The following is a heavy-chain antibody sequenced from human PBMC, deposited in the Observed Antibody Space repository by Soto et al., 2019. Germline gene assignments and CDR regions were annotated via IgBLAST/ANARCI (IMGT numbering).Heavy chain of an antibody. CDR1: GFTFSSYG. V-gene: IGHV3-33*01. J-gene: IGHJ6*02. Sequence: GGSLRLSCAASGFTFSSYGMHWVRRAPGKGLEWVAVIWYDGSNKYYADSVKGRFTISRDNSKNTLYLQMNSLRAEDTAVYYCARSITMVREGVYYYYGMDVWGQGTTVTVSS. CDR3: ARSITMVREGVYYYYGMDV. D-gene: IGHD3-10*01. CDR2: IWYDGSNK.